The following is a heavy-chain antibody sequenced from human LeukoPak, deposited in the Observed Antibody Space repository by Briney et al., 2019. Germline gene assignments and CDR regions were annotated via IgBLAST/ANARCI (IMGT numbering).Heavy chain of an antibody. CDR3: AKDRHSSSPNWFDP. CDR1: GFTFSSYE. D-gene: IGHD6-6*01. V-gene: IGHV3-23*01. CDR2: ISGSGGST. Sequence: GGSLRLSCAASGFTFSSYEMNWVRQAPGKGLEWVSAISGSGGSTYYADSVKGRFTISRDNSKNTLYLQMNSLRAEDTAVYYCAKDRHSSSPNWFDPWGQGTLVTVSS. J-gene: IGHJ5*02.